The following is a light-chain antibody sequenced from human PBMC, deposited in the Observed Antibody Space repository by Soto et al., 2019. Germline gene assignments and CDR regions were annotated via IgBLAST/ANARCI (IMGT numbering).Light chain of an antibody. CDR2: GAS. Sequence: EIVMTQSPTTLSVSPGERSTVSCRASQSVSSNLAWYQQKPGQAPRLLIYGASTRATGIPARFSRSGSETEFTLTIGSLQSEDFAVYYCQQYNNWPLTFGQGTKLEIK. CDR3: QQYNNWPLT. V-gene: IGKV3-15*01. J-gene: IGKJ2*01. CDR1: QSVSSN.